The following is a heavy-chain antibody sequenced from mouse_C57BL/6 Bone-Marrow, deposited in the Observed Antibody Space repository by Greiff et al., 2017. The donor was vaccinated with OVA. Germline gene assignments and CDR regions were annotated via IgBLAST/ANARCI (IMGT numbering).Heavy chain of an antibody. J-gene: IGHJ1*03. D-gene: IGHD1-1*01. CDR3: ARDYYYGSSWGYFDV. V-gene: IGHV1-76*01. CDR1: GFNIKDYY. CDR2: IYRGSGNT. Sequence: VQLQQSGAELVKPGASVKLSCTASGFNIKDYYMHWVKQRPGQGLEWIARIYRGSGNTYYNEKFKGRATLTAEKSSSTAYMQLSSLTSEDSAVYSGARDYYYGSSWGYFDVWGTGTTVTVSS.